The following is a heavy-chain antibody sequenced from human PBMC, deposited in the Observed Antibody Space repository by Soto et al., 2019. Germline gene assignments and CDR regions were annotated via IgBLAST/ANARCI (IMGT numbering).Heavy chain of an antibody. CDR2: MDQHGSER. V-gene: IGHV3-7*01. J-gene: IGHJ4*02. D-gene: IGHD3-16*01. CDR3: VCGGNYFVY. Sequence: EVQLVESGVALVKPGGSLGLSFEASGFTFSTYWMTWVRQPQGKGLEWVAKMDQHGSERYYVDSVRGRFTISRDNAKNSLYLQMNSLRAEDTAVYYCVCGGNYFVYWGQGTLVTVSP. CDR1: GFTFSTYW.